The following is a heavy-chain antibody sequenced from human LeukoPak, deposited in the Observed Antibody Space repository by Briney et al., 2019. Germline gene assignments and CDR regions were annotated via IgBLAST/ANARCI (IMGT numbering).Heavy chain of an antibody. V-gene: IGHV3-23*01. CDR2: ISGHGGP. D-gene: IGHD1-14*01. CDR3: AKDFGRNLGGPGS. Sequence: GGSLRLSCAASGFTFSSYAMGWVRQAPGGGLEWVSGISGHGGPYYADSVRGRFAISRDNSKSTLYLQMNSLRAEDTAVYYCAKDFGRNLGGPGSWGRGTLVIVSS. J-gene: IGHJ5*02. CDR1: GFTFSSYA.